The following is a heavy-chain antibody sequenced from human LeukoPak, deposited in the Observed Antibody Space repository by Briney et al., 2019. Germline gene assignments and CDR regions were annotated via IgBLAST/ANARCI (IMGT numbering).Heavy chain of an antibody. Sequence: GESLKISCKGSGYSFSSYWIGWVRQMPGKGLEWMGIIYPGDSDTRYSPSFQGQVTISADKSISTAYLQWSSLKASGTAMYYCARTWNSNYIDYWGQGTLVTVSS. J-gene: IGHJ4*02. CDR2: IYPGDSDT. CDR3: ARTWNSNYIDY. CDR1: GYSFSSYW. V-gene: IGHV5-51*01. D-gene: IGHD4-11*01.